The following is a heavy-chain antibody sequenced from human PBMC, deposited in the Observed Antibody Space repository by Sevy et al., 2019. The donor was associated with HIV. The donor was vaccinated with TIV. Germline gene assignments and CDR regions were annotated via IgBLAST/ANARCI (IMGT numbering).Heavy chain of an antibody. CDR3: ARQKVRSAYYYDTSGRQGKADFDS. CDR1: GGSIGSNSFY. D-gene: IGHD3-22*01. Sequence: SETLSLTCTVSGGSIGSNSFYWGWIRQPPGKELEWIGTVSYGRRTYYNPSLRSRVTISVDASKKQFSLKLSSVTAAETAVYYCARQKVRSAYYYDTSGRQGKADFDSWGQGTLVTVSS. CDR2: VSYGRRT. V-gene: IGHV4-39*01. J-gene: IGHJ4*02.